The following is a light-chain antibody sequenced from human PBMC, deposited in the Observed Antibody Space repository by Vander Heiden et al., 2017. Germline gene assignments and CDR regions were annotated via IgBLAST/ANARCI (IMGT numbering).Light chain of an antibody. CDR3: AAWDVSLKAVV. CDR1: SSNIGGVT. V-gene: IGLV1-44*01. Sequence: QSVLTQPPSASGTPGQTVIIACSGRSSNIGGVTVNWYQQLPGAAPKFLIYNDHKRPSGVPDRFSGSKSGTSASLAISGLQSEDEGDYYCAAWDVSLKAVVFGGGTKLTVL. CDR2: NDH. J-gene: IGLJ3*02.